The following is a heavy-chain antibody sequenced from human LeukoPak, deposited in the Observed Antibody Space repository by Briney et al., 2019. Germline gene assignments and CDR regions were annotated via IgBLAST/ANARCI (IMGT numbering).Heavy chain of an antibody. D-gene: IGHD3-22*01. V-gene: IGHV3-23*01. CDR3: AKDYYYDSSGFDY. J-gene: IGHJ4*02. CDR2: ISGSGGST. CDR1: GFTFSSYA. Sequence: PGGSLRLSCAASGFTFSSYAMSWVRQAPGKGLEWVSAISGSGGSTYYADSVKGRFTISRDNSKNTLYPQMNSLRAEDTAVYYCAKDYYYDSSGFDYWGQGTLVTVSS.